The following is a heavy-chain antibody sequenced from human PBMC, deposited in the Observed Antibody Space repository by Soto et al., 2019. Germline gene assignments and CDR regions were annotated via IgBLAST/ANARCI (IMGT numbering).Heavy chain of an antibody. CDR3: ARARAAVAVDKYYYYGLDV. J-gene: IGHJ6*02. V-gene: IGHV4-34*01. D-gene: IGHD2-15*01. CDR1: GFTFSSYN. Sequence: PGGSLRLSCAASGFTFSSYNMNWVRQAPGKGLELIGEINHSGSTNYNPSLKSRVTISVDTSKTQFSLKLSSVTAADTAVYYCARARAAVAVDKYYYYGLDVWGQGTTVTVSS. CDR2: INHSGST.